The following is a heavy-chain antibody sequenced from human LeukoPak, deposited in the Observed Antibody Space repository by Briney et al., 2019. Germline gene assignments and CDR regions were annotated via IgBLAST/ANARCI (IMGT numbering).Heavy chain of an antibody. CDR2: MYDGSNK. J-gene: IGHJ4*02. D-gene: IGHD5-18*01. CDR1: EFTFSSYG. CDR3: AKGLYSYGPFDY. V-gene: IGHV3-30*02. Sequence: PGGSLRLSCAASEFTFSSYGMHWVRQAPGKGLEWVAFMYDGSNKYYADSVKGRFTISRDNSKNTLYLQMNSLRAEDTAVYYCAKGLYSYGPFDYWGQGTLVTVSS.